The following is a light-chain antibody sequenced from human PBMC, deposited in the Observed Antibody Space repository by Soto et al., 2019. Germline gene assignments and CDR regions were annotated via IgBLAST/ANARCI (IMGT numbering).Light chain of an antibody. Sequence: EFVLTQSPGTLSLSPGERATLSCRASQTVSSTYLAWYQQKPGQAPRLLIYGASSRATGIPDRFSGSGSGTDFTLTISRLEPEDVAVYYCQQYGNSQWTFGQGTK. CDR1: QTVSSTY. CDR3: QQYGNSQWT. J-gene: IGKJ1*01. V-gene: IGKV3-20*01. CDR2: GAS.